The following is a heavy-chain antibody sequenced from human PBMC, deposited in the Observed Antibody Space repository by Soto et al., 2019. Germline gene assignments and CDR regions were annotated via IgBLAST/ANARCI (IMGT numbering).Heavy chain of an antibody. J-gene: IGHJ5*02. D-gene: IGHD3-10*01. CDR1: GGSISSSNW. CDR2: IYHSGST. Sequence: QVQLQESGPGLVKPSGTLSLTCAVSGGSISSSNWWSWVRQPPGKGLEWIGEIYHSGSTNYNPSLKSRVTISVDTSKNQFSLKMNSVTAADTAVYYCARDPGATGWFDPWGQGTLVTVSS. V-gene: IGHV4-4*02. CDR3: ARDPGATGWFDP.